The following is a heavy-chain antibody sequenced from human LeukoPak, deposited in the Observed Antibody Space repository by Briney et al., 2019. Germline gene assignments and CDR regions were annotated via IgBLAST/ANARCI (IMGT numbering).Heavy chain of an antibody. Sequence: ASVKVSCKASGYTFTGYYMHWVRQAPGQGVEWMGWINPNSGGTNYAQKFQGRVTMTRDTSISTAYMELSRLRSDDTAVYYCARDRAHGVPAAYWGQGTLVTVSS. J-gene: IGHJ4*02. CDR2: INPNSGGT. CDR3: ARDRAHGVPAAY. V-gene: IGHV1-2*02. D-gene: IGHD3-10*01. CDR1: GYTFTGYY.